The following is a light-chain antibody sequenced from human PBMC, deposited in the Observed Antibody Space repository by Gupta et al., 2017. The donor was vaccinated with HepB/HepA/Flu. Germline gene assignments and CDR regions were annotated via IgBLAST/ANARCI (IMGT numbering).Light chain of an antibody. V-gene: IGLV1-44*01. J-gene: IGLJ3*02. CDR2: CNN. Sequence: SVPTQPPSTSVAPGQRVPISCSGSRSNIGSNPVNWYQQLPGMAPKLLIYCNNQRPSGVPDRFSGSKSGTSASLAISGLQSEDEANYYCSAWDDSLIWVFGGGTKLTVL. CDR1: RSNIGSNP. CDR3: SAWDDSLIWV.